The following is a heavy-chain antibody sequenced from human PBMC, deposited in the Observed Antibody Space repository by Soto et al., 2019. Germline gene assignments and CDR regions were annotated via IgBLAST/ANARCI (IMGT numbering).Heavy chain of an antibody. V-gene: IGHV3-74*01. D-gene: IGHD3-10*01. J-gene: IGHJ6*02. CDR1: GFTFRSYW. Sequence: EVQLVESGGGLVQPGGSLRLSCAASGFTFRSYWVHWVRQVPGKGQVWVSRISNDGSSTSYADSVKGRFTISRDNAKNTLYLQMNSLRAEDTAVYYCTRSDYYGSGSYIYYYGMDVWGQGTTVTVSS. CDR2: ISNDGSST. CDR3: TRSDYYGSGSYIYYYGMDV.